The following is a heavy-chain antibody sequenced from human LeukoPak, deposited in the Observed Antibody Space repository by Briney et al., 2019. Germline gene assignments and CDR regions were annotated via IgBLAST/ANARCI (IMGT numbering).Heavy chain of an antibody. CDR2: IIPIFGTA. V-gene: IGHV1-69*13. J-gene: IGHJ6*02. Sequence: RASVKVSCKASGGTFSSYAISWVRQAPGQGLEWMGGIIPIFGTANYAQKFQGRVTITADESTSTAYMGLSSLRSEDTAVYYCARPPGRYCYGMDVWGQGTTVTVSS. CDR1: GGTFSSYA. CDR3: ARPPGRYCYGMDV. D-gene: IGHD1-26*01.